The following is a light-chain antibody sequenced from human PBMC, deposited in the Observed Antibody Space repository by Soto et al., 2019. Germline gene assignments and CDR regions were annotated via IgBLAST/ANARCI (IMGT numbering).Light chain of an antibody. CDR3: QQYCSSPPYP. Sequence: EIVLTQSPGTLSLSPGERATLSCRASQSVSSSYLAWYQQKPGQAPRLLIYGASSRATGIPGRFSGSGSGTDFTLIISRLEPEDFAMYYCQQYCSSPPYPFCQGTKLQIK. CDR2: GAS. V-gene: IGKV3-20*01. CDR1: QSVSSSY. J-gene: IGKJ2*01.